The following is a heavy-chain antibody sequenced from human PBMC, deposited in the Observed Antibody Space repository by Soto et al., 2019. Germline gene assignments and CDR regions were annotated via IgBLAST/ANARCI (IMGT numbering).Heavy chain of an antibody. V-gene: IGHV1-69*13. CDR2: IIPIFGTA. D-gene: IGHD6-6*01. J-gene: IGHJ6*02. CDR1: GGTFSSYA. CDR3: ARVNRGIAARAYYYYGMDV. Sequence: SVKVSCKASGGTFSSYAISCVRQAPGQGLGWMGGIIPIFGTANYAQKFQGRVTITADESTSTAYMELSSLRSEDTAVYYCARVNRGIAARAYYYYGMDVWGQGTTVTVSS.